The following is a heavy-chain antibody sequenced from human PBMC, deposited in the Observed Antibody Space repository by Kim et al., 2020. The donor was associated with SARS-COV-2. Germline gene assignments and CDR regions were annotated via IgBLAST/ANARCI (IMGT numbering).Heavy chain of an antibody. Sequence: STTAGDSVKGSFTISRGNGKNTLYLQMDSLRADDTAVYYCARGFWGNSADYWGQGALVTVSS. CDR3: ARGFWGNSADY. J-gene: IGHJ4*02. CDR2: ST. D-gene: IGHD3-16*01. V-gene: IGHV3-74*03.